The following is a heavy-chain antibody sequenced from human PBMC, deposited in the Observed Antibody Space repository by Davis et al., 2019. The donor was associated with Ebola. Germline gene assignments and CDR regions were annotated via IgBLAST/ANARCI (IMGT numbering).Heavy chain of an antibody. CDR1: GGSISSYY. J-gene: IGHJ2*01. D-gene: IGHD3-22*01. CDR3: ARRNAAYYYDSSGYYTDWYFDL. CDR2: IYYSGST. V-gene: IGHV4-59*08. Sequence: GSLRLSCTVSGGSISSYYWSWIRQPPGKGLEWIGYIYYSGSTNYNPSLKSRVTISVDTSKNQFSLKLSSVTAADTAVYYCARRNAAYYYDSSGYYTDWYFDLWGRGTLVTVSS.